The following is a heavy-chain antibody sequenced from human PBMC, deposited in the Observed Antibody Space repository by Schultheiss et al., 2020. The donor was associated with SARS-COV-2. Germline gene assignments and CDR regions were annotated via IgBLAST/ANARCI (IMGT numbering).Heavy chain of an antibody. V-gene: IGHV4-34*01. CDR3: ARDPDYYDSSGSFDY. CDR1: GGSFSGYY. Sequence: SETLSLTCAVYGGSFSGYYWSWIRQPPGKGLEWIGEINHSGSTNYNPSLKSRVTISVDTSKNQFSLKLSSVTAADTAVYYCARDPDYYDSSGSFDYWGQGTLVTVSS. CDR2: INHSGST. J-gene: IGHJ4*02. D-gene: IGHD3-22*01.